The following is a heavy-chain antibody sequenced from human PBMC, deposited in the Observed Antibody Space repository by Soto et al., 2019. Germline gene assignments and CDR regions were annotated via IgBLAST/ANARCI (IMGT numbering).Heavy chain of an antibody. Sequence: SETLSLTCTVSGCSISSGGYYWSWIRQHPGKGLEWIGYIYYSGSTYFNPSLKSRVTISVDTSKNQFSLKLSSVTAADTAVYYCARGFRNYYGSGSYYGMDVWGQGTTVTVSS. CDR3: ARGFRNYYGSGSYYGMDV. V-gene: IGHV4-31*03. CDR1: GCSISSGGYY. D-gene: IGHD3-10*01. J-gene: IGHJ6*02. CDR2: IYYSGST.